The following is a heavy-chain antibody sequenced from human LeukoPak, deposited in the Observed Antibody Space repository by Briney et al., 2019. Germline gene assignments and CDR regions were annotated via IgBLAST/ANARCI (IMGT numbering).Heavy chain of an antibody. CDR2: INHSGST. J-gene: IGHJ5*02. V-gene: IGHV4-34*01. CDR3: ARGLTYYYGSGTLGWFDP. D-gene: IGHD3-10*01. Sequence: SETLSLTCAVYGGSFSGYYWSWIRQPPGKGLEWIGEINHSGSTNYNPSLKSRVTISVDTSKNQFSLELSSVTAADTAVYYCARGLTYYYGSGTLGWFDPWGQGTLVTVSS. CDR1: GGSFSGYY.